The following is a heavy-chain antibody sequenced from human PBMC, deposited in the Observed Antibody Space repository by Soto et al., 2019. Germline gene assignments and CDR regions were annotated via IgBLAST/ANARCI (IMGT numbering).Heavy chain of an antibody. Sequence: EVQLVESGGGLVQPGGSLRLSCEASGFSFSAHWMSWVRQAPGKGLEWVANIKQDGSEQYYVDSVKGRFTISRNNAKNSLYLQMNSLRAEDTAVFYCARDFDVWGRGTLVTVSS. J-gene: IGHJ2*01. CDR3: ARDFDV. V-gene: IGHV3-7*01. CDR1: GFSFSAHW. CDR2: IKQDGSEQ.